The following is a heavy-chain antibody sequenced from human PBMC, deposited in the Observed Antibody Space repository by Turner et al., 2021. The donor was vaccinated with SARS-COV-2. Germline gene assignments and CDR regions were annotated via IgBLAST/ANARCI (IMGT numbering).Heavy chain of an antibody. CDR3: ATRMTTLPQ. V-gene: IGHV3-66*01. CDR1: GFAVSNNY. D-gene: IGHD4-17*01. Sequence: EVHLLESGGGLVQPGGSLRLSCAASGFAVSNNYMSWVRQGAGKGLEWVSLIYSGGSTYYADSVTGRFTITRDNSKNTLYLQMNSLRAEDTAVYYCATRMTTLPQWGQGTLVTVSS. J-gene: IGHJ4*02. CDR2: IYSGGST.